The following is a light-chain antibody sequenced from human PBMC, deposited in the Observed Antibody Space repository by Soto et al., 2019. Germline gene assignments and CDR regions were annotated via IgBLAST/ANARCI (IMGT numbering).Light chain of an antibody. CDR3: QQYGSSPRT. CDR1: QCVSSSY. J-gene: IGKJ1*01. CDR2: GAS. V-gene: IGKV3-20*01. Sequence: EIVLTHSPGTLSLSPGERATLSCRASQCVSSSYLAWYQQKPGQAPRLLIYGASSRATGIPDRFSGSGSGTDFTLTISRLEPDDFAVYYCQQYGSSPRTFGQGTKMDIK.